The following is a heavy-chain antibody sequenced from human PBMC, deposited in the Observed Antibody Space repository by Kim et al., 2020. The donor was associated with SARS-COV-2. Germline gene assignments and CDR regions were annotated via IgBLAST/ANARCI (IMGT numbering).Heavy chain of an antibody. Sequence: GGSLRLSCAGSRFTFSNAWMSWVRQAPGKGLEWVGHIKSKADGGTTDYAAPVKGRFTISRGDSKSTLYLQMSSLQTEDTAVYYCTTFPVRGLSAFDIWGQGTMVTVSS. V-gene: IGHV3-15*01. CDR2: IKSKADGGTT. D-gene: IGHD6-19*01. CDR1: RFTFSNAW. CDR3: TTFPVRGLSAFDI. J-gene: IGHJ3*02.